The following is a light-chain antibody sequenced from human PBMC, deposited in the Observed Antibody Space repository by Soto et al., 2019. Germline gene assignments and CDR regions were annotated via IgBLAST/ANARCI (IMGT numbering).Light chain of an antibody. CDR2: GAS. CDR3: QQHGTSPIT. Sequence: EIVLTQSTGTLSLYPGERATLSCRASQSVSSSYLAWYQQKPGQAPRLLIYGASSRATGIPDRFSGSGSGTDFTLTISRLEPDDFAVYYCQQHGTSPITFGQGTRLEIK. CDR1: QSVSSSY. J-gene: IGKJ5*01. V-gene: IGKV3-20*01.